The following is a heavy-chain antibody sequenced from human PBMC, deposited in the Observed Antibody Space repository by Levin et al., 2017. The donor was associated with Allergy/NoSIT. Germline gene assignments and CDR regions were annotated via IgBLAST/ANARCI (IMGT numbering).Heavy chain of an antibody. CDR1: GFTFSSYA. CDR3: ARDPGRPYGWLDYYYGMDV. J-gene: IGHJ6*02. D-gene: IGHD4-17*01. Sequence: GGSLRLSCAASGFTFSSYAMHWVRQAPGKGLEWVAVISYDGSNKYYADSVKGRFTISRDNSKNTLYLQMNSLRAEDTAVYYCARDPGRPYGWLDYYYGMDVWGQGTTVTVSS. CDR2: ISYDGSNK. V-gene: IGHV3-30-3*01.